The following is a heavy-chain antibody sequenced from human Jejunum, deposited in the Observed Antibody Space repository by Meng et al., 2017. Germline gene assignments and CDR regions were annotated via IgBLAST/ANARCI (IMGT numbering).Heavy chain of an antibody. CDR2: IIPMSGTT. CDR3: ARGAVDFDY. V-gene: IGHV1-69*06. J-gene: IGHJ4*02. Sequence: SVKVSCKASGVTFTSYAFTWVRQAPGQGLEWMGGIIPMSGTTQYAQRLQGRLTITADKSTSTTYMELSGLRSGDTAVYYCARGAVDFDYWGQGTLVTVSS. D-gene: IGHD6-19*01. CDR1: GVTFTSYA.